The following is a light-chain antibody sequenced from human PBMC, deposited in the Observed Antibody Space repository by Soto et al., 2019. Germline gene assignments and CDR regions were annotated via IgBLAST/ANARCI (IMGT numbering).Light chain of an antibody. CDR2: DVS. V-gene: IGLV2-11*01. CDR1: SGDIGSSNY. CDR3: CSYAGSYSYV. J-gene: IGLJ1*01. Sequence: QSALTQPASVSGSLGQSITISCTGTSGDIGSSNYVSWYQQHPGKAPKLMIYDVSKRPSGVPDRFSGSKSGNTASLTISGLQAEDEADYYCCSYAGSYSYVFGTGTKVTVL.